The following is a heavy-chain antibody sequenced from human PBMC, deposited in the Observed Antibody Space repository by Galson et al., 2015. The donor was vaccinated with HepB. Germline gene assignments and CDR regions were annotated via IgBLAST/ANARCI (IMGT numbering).Heavy chain of an antibody. J-gene: IGHJ4*02. D-gene: IGHD5-24*01. Sequence: SLRLSCAASGFTFSSYAMSWVRQAPGKGLEWVSAISGSGGSTYYADSVKGRFTISRDNSKNTLYLQMNSLRAEDTAVYYCAKDPQRVRWLQSLEDYWGQGTLVTVSS. CDR3: AKDPQRVRWLQSLEDY. CDR1: GFTFSSYA. V-gene: IGHV3-23*01. CDR2: ISGSGGST.